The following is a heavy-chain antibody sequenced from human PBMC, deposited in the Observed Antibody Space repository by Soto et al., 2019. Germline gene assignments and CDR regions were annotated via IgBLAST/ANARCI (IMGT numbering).Heavy chain of an antibody. CDR1: GITFSNAW. D-gene: IGHD2-2*01. Sequence: GGSLRLSCAASGITFSNAWMTWVRQAPGKGLEWVGRIKSITDGGTTDYAAPVKGRFTISRDDSKDTLYLQMNNLRTEDAAVYHCTTDSADIVVVPATFGMDVWGQGTTVTVSS. CDR2: IKSITDGGTT. J-gene: IGHJ6*02. CDR3: TTDSADIVVVPATFGMDV. V-gene: IGHV3-15*01.